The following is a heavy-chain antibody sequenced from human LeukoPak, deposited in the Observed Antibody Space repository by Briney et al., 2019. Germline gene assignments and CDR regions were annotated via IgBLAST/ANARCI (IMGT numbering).Heavy chain of an antibody. D-gene: IGHD1-1*01. CDR2: TSWNSGSI. V-gene: IGHV3-9*03. CDR1: GFTFDDYA. J-gene: IGHJ3*02. CDR3: AKDRGTTGTTAAFDI. Sequence: PGRSLRLSCAASGFTFDDYAMHWVRQAPGKGLEWVSGTSWNSGSIGYADSVKGRFTISRDNAKNSLYLQMNSLRAEDMALYYCAKDRGTTGTTAAFDIWGQGTMVTVSS.